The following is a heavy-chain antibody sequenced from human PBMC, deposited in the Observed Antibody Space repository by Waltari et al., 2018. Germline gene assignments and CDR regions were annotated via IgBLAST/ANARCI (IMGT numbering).Heavy chain of an antibody. CDR3: ASIAAAGTGAFDI. CDR1: GGSISSNSYY. V-gene: IGHV4-39*07. J-gene: IGHJ3*02. Sequence: QLQLQESGPGLVKPSETLSLTCTVSGGSISSNSYYWGWLRQPPGKGLEWIGSIYYSGSTYYNPSLKSRVTISVDTSKNQFSLKLSSVTAADTAVYYCASIAAAGTGAFDIWGQGTMVTVSS. CDR2: IYYSGST. D-gene: IGHD6-13*01.